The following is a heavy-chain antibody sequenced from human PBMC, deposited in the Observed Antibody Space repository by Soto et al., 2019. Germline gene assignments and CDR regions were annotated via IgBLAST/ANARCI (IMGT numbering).Heavy chain of an antibody. CDR1: GDSLRVQS. CDR3: ARDDSYGSSGARMDV. D-gene: IGHD3-22*01. CDR2: LDQSGGT. Sequence: ETLCLTCAVVGDSLRVQSWNWIRQSPGKGLEWIGELDQSGGTNYNPSLKSRAIISDDTSKNQFSLTLTSVTAADTAVYYCARDDSYGSSGARMDVWGQGDALTIS. J-gene: IGHJ6*02. V-gene: IGHV4-34*01.